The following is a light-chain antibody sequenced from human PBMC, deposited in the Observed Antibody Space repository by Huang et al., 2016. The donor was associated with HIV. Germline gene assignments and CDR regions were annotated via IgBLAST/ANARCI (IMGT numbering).Light chain of an antibody. CDR1: QSLLHSDGKTY. Sequence: DLVLTQTPLSLSVIPGQSASISCKSSQSLLHSDGKTYLYWDLQRPGQSPQLLMYEVSNRFSGVPNRFSGSGSGKDFTLKISRVEAEDAGFYHCMQVLQVPRTFGQGTKVEIK. V-gene: IGKV2-29*02. CDR3: MQVLQVPRT. CDR2: EVS. J-gene: IGKJ1*01.